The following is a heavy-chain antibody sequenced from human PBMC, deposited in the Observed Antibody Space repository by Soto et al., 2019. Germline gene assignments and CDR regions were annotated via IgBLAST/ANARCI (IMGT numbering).Heavy chain of an antibody. Sequence: QVQLEESGGGVVQPGRSLRLSCVASGFIFSSYAMHWVRQAPGKGLEWVAVISYDGSTEYYADSVRGRFIISRDKSKNTLYLQMNILRADDAAVYYCARDHDTELDFWGQGSLVTVSS. V-gene: IGHV3-30-3*01. CDR3: ARDHDTELDF. CDR1: GFIFSSYA. D-gene: IGHD3-10*01. J-gene: IGHJ4*02. CDR2: ISYDGSTE.